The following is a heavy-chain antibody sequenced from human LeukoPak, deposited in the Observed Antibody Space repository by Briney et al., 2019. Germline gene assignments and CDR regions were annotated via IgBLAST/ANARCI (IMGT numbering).Heavy chain of an antibody. D-gene: IGHD3-10*01. CDR2: IKQDGSEK. V-gene: IGHV3-7*01. Sequence: GGSLRLSCAASGFTFSSYWVSWVRQAPGKGLEWVANIKQDGSEKYYVDSVKGRFTISRDNAKNSLYLQMNSLRAEDTAVYYCARPLGGSGSYYNVNWFDPWGQGTLVTVSS. J-gene: IGHJ5*02. CDR1: GFTFSSYW. CDR3: ARPLGGSGSYYNVNWFDP.